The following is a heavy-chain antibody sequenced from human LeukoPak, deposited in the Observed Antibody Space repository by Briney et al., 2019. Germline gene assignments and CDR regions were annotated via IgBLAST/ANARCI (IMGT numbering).Heavy chain of an antibody. CDR2: ISSSGSTI. J-gene: IGHJ4*02. D-gene: IGHD3-22*01. CDR1: GFTFSDYY. CDR3: ARDLGTTMITSLGY. V-gene: IGHV3-11*04. Sequence: GGSLRLSCAASGFTFSDYYMSWIRQAPGKGLEWVSYISSSGSTIYYADSVKGRFTISRDNAENSLFLEMNSLRAEDTAVYYCARDLGTTMITSLGYWGQGTLVTVSS.